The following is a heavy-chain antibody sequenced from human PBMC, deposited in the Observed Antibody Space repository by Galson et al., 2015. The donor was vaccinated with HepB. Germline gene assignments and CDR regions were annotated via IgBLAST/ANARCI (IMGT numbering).Heavy chain of an antibody. CDR2: MSDTGVNT. CDR1: GFIFRNYA. Sequence: SLRLSSAASGFIFRNYAMTWVRQAPGTGLEWVSGMSDTGVNTYYADAVKDRFTISRDNSKKMLYLHMSGLRVEDTAAYFCVKGADSNDDRYDYWGQGTLVTVSS. V-gene: IGHV3-23*01. CDR3: VKGADSNDDRYDY. J-gene: IGHJ4*02. D-gene: IGHD1-1*01.